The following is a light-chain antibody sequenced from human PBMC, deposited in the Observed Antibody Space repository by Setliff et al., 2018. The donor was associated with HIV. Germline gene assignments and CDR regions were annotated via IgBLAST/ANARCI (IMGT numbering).Light chain of an antibody. CDR3: QSYDSSLSGWMV. CDR1: SSNIGADYD. CDR2: GNT. V-gene: IGLV1-40*01. Sequence: QSVLAQPPSVSGAPGQRVTISCTGSSSNIGADYDVHWYQQVPGTAPKLVIYGNTNRPSGVPDRFSGSKSGTSASLAITGLQAEDEADYYCQSYDSSLSGWMVFGGGTQLTVL. J-gene: IGLJ2*01.